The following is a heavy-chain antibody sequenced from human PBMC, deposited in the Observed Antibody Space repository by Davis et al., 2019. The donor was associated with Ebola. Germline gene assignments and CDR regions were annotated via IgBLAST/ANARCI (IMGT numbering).Heavy chain of an antibody. CDR3: ARDRTAYSGYVDYFDY. J-gene: IGHJ4*02. CDR1: GFTFSSYS. D-gene: IGHD5-12*01. V-gene: IGHV3-48*01. Sequence: GGSLRLSCAASGFTFSSYSMNWVRQAPGKGLEWVSYISSSSSTKYYADSVKGRFTISRDNSKNTLYLQMNSLRAEDTAVYYCARDRTAYSGYVDYFDYWGQGTLVTVSS. CDR2: ISSSSSTK.